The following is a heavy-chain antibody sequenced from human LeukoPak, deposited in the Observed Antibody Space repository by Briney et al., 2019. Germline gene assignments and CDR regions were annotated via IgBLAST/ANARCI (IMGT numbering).Heavy chain of an antibody. V-gene: IGHV1-3*01. CDR1: GYTFTSYA. CDR3: ATDLAAVAGHYYYGMDV. CDR2: INAGNGNT. J-gene: IGHJ6*02. D-gene: IGHD6-19*01. Sequence: ASVKVSCKASGYTFTSYAMHWVRQAPGQRLEWMGWINAGNGNTKYSQKFQGRVTITRDTSASTAYMELSSLRSEDTAVYYCATDLAAVAGHYYYGMDVWGQGTTVTVSS.